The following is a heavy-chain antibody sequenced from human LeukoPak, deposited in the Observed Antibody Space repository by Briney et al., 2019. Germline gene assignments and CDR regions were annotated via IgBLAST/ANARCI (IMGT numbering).Heavy chain of an antibody. CDR2: ISGSGGST. CDR3: AKGILAGIVGATESDY. CDR1: GFTFSSYS. V-gene: IGHV3-23*01. D-gene: IGHD1-26*01. J-gene: IGHJ4*02. Sequence: GGSLRLSCAASGFTFSSYSMNWVRQAPGKGLEWVSAISGSGGSTYYVDSVKGRFTISRDKSKNTLYLQMNSLRAEDTAVYYCAKGILAGIVGATESDYWGQGTLVTVSS.